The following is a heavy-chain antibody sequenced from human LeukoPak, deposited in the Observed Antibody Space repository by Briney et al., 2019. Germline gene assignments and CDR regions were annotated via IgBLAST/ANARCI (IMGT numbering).Heavy chain of an antibody. CDR1: GGSISSYY. J-gene: IGHJ4*02. V-gene: IGHV4-59*08. CDR3: ARQDSSAYPADY. Sequence: PSETLSLTCNVSGGSISSYYWSWIRQPPGKGLEWIGYIYYSGSTNYNPSLESRVTISVDTSKNYFSLKLNSVTAADTAVYYCARQDSSAYPADYWGQGTLVTVSS. CDR2: IYYSGST. D-gene: IGHD3-22*01.